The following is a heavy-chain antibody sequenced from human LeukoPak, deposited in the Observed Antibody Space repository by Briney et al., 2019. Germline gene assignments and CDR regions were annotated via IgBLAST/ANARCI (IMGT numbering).Heavy chain of an antibody. J-gene: IGHJ4*02. V-gene: IGHV4-39*01. Sequence: SETLSLTCTVSGGSISSSSYYWGWIRQPPGKGLEWIGSIYYSGSTYYNPSLKSRVTIPVDTSKNQFSLKLSSVTAADTAVYYCARLYCSGGSCYSGYWGQGTLVTVSS. CDR2: IYYSGST. D-gene: IGHD2-15*01. CDR3: ARLYCSGGSCYSGY. CDR1: GGSISSSSYY.